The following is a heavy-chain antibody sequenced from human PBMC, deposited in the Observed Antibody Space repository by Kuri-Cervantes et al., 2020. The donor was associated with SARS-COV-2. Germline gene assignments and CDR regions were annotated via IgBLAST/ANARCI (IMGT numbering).Heavy chain of an antibody. CDR2: ISGSGGSI. CDR3: AKDPFGSSSAEYFQY. D-gene: IGHD6-6*01. J-gene: IGHJ1*01. V-gene: IGHV3-23*01. CDR1: GFTFRTYA. Sequence: GESLKISCAASGFTFRTYAMSWVHQAPGKGLEWVSTISGSGGSIDYAVSVKGRFTISRDNSKNTLYLEMDSLTADDTAIYYCAKDPFGSSSAEYFQYWGPGTLVTVSS.